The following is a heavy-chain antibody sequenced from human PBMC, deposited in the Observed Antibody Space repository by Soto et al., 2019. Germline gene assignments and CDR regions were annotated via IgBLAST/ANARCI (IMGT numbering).Heavy chain of an antibody. D-gene: IGHD1-1*01. J-gene: IGHJ4*02. CDR2: IFSTGST. CDR3: TRGDWNGSGL. CDR1: GGSVSSGNYY. Sequence: QVQLQESGPGLVRPSETLSLTCTVSGGSVSSGNYYWSWIRQPPGKGLEWIAYIFSTGSTNYNPSLKSRGHISLDTSKNQFSLEVSSVTAADTAIYYCTRGDWNGSGLWGQGTLVTVSS. V-gene: IGHV4-61*01.